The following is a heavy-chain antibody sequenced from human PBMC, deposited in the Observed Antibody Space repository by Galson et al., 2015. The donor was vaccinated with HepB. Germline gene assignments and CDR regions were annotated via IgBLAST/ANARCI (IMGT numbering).Heavy chain of an antibody. V-gene: IGHV1-46*01. CDR3: ARLNYDFWSATSSFDY. Sequence: SVKVSCKASGYTFTSYYMHWVRQAPGQGLEWMGIINPSGGSTSYAQKFQGRVTMTRDTSTSTVYMELSSLRSEDTAVYYCARLNYDFWSATSSFDYWGQGTLVTVSS. D-gene: IGHD3-3*01. J-gene: IGHJ4*02. CDR2: INPSGGST. CDR1: GYTFTSYY.